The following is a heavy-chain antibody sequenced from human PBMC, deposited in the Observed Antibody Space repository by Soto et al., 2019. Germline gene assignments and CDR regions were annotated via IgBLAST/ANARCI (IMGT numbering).Heavy chain of an antibody. CDR2: ISSSSSYI. CDR1: GCTFSSYS. Sequence: PGGALRLSCAASGCTFSSYSMDWVRQAPGEGLEWVSSISSSSSYIYYADSVKGRFTISRDNAKNSLYLQMNSLRAEDTAVYYCASFSRTYCYDSSGYYAGFDIWGHGTMVTVSS. V-gene: IGHV3-21*01. CDR3: ASFSRTYCYDSSGYYAGFDI. J-gene: IGHJ3*02. D-gene: IGHD3-22*01.